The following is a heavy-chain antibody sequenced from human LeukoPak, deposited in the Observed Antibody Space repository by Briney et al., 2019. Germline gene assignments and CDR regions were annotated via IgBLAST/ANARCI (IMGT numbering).Heavy chain of an antibody. J-gene: IGHJ3*02. CDR3: AKRSSYYYGSGSYLAFDI. D-gene: IGHD3-10*01. CDR2: ISGSGGST. Sequence: PGGSLRLSCAASGFTFSSYAMSWVRQAPGKGLEWVSAISGSGGSTYYADSVKGRFTISRDNSKNTLYLQMSSLRAEDTAVYYCAKRSSYYYGSGSYLAFDIWGQGTMVTVSS. CDR1: GFTFSSYA. V-gene: IGHV3-23*01.